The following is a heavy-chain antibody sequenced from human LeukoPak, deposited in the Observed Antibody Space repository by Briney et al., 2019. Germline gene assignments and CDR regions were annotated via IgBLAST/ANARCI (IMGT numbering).Heavy chain of an antibody. CDR3: ARDRDYGGNYDY. J-gene: IGHJ4*02. CDR2: IYHSGST. CDR1: GGSISNYY. V-gene: IGHV4-59*01. Sequence: SETLSLTCTVSGGSISNYYWSWIRQPPGKGLEWIGYIYHSGSTNYNPSLKSRVTISVDTSKNQFSLKLSSVTAADTAVYYCARDRDYGGNYDYWGQGTLVTVSS. D-gene: IGHD4-23*01.